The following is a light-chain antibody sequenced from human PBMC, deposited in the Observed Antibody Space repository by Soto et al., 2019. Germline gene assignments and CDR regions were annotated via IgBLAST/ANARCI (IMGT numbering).Light chain of an antibody. CDR3: CSYAGRTLYV. Sequence: QSVLTQPPSASGSPGQSVTISCTGTSSDVGGYDYVSWYQQRPGKAPKLLIHEVTQRPSGVPDRFSGSKSGNTASLTVSGLQAEDEAEYYCCSYAGRTLYVFGTGTKVTVL. J-gene: IGLJ1*01. CDR1: SSDVGGYDY. V-gene: IGLV2-8*01. CDR2: EVT.